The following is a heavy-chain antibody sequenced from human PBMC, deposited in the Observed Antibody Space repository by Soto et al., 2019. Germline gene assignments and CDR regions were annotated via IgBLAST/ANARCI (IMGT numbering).Heavy chain of an antibody. D-gene: IGHD2-2*01. CDR2: IYPCDSDT. CDR3: ARHYCSSTSCYPVYYYYYGMDV. CDR1: GYSFTSYW. J-gene: IGHJ6*02. V-gene: IGHV5-51*01. Sequence: ESVKISFKGSGYSFTSYWIGWVRQIPGKGLEWMGIIYPCDSDTRYSPSFQGQVTISADKSISTAYLQWSSLKASDTAMYYCARHYCSSTSCYPVYYYYYGMDVWGQGTTVTVSS.